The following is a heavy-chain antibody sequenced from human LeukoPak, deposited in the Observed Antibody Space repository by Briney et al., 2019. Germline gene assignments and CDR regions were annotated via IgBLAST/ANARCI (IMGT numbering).Heavy chain of an antibody. CDR2: IKPDGSET. CDR3: ARDRSISGVVTIDF. Sequence: GGSLRLSCAASGFTFSKSWMTWVRQAPGQGLGWGANIKPDGSETYYVDSVMGRFTISRDNAKNSVYLQMNSLRAEDTAVYYCARDRSISGVVTIDFWGQGTLVTVSS. V-gene: IGHV3-7*01. D-gene: IGHD3-3*01. J-gene: IGHJ4*02. CDR1: GFTFSKSW.